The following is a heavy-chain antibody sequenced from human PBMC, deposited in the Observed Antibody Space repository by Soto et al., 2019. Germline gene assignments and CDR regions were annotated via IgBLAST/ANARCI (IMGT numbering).Heavy chain of an antibody. CDR2: ISGSGGST. Sequence: GGSLRLSCAASGFTFSSYAMSWVRQAPGKGLEWVSAISGSGGSTYYADSVKGRFTISRDNSKNTLYLQMNSLRAEDTAVYYCANPLLYSGYDLYYFDYWGQGTLVTVSS. V-gene: IGHV3-23*01. J-gene: IGHJ4*02. CDR3: ANPLLYSGYDLYYFDY. CDR1: GFTFSSYA. D-gene: IGHD5-12*01.